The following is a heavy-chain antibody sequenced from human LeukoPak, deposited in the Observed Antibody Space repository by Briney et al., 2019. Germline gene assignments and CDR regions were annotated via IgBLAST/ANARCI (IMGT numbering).Heavy chain of an antibody. D-gene: IGHD6-13*01. CDR1: GFTFSSYG. CDR3: AHGGRDSSSWTFDY. J-gene: IGHJ4*02. CDR2: IWYDGSNK. Sequence: QPGGSLRLSCAASGFTFSSYGMHWVRQAPGKGLEWVAVIWYDGSNKYYADSVKGRFTISRDNSKNTLYLQMNSLRAEDTAVYYCAHGGRDSSSWTFDYWGQGTLVTVSS. V-gene: IGHV3-33*01.